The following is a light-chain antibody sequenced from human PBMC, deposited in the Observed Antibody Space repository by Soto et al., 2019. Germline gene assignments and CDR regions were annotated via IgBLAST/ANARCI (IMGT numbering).Light chain of an antibody. V-gene: IGKV1-5*03. CDR2: KAS. J-gene: IGKJ1*01. Sequence: DIQMTQSPSTLSASVGDRVTITCRARQSISSWLAWYQQKPGKAPKLLIYKASSLESGVPSRFIGSGSGTEFTLTISSLQPDDFATYYCQQYNSYSQTFGQGTKVEIK. CDR1: QSISSW. CDR3: QQYNSYSQT.